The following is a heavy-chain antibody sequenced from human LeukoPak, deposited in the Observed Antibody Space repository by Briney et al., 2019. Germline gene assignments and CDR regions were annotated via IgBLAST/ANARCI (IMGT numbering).Heavy chain of an antibody. CDR3: ARASRPGYCSGGSCPFDY. Sequence: GSSVKVSCKASGGTFSSYAISWVRQAPGQGLEWMGGIIPIFGTANYAQKFQGRVTITADKSTSTAYMELSSLRSEDTAVYYCARASRPGYCSGGSCPFDYWGQGTLVTVSS. D-gene: IGHD2-15*01. V-gene: IGHV1-69*06. J-gene: IGHJ4*02. CDR1: GGTFSSYA. CDR2: IIPIFGTA.